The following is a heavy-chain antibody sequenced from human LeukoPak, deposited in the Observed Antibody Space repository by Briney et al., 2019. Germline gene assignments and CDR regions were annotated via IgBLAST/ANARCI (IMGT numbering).Heavy chain of an antibody. D-gene: IGHD3-22*01. J-gene: IGHJ4*02. Sequence: NSGGSLRLSCAASGFTFSSYAMSWIRQPPGKGLEWIGEINHSGSTNYNPSLKSRVTISVDTSKNQFSLKLSSVTAADTAVYYCARGPGTYYYDSSGYYYYDYWGQGTLVTVSS. CDR2: INHSGST. CDR1: GFTFSSYA. CDR3: ARGPGTYYYDSSGYYYYDY. V-gene: IGHV4-34*01.